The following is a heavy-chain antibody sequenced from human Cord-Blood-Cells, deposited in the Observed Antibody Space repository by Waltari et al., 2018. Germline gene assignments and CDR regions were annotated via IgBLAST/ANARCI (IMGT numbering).Heavy chain of an antibody. CDR1: GGSISSGSYY. D-gene: IGHD3-16*01. J-gene: IGHJ3*02. V-gene: IGHV4-61*09. Sequence: QVQLQESGPGLVKPSQTLSLTCTVSGGSISSGSYYWSWIRQPAGKGLEWVGYSYTSASTNTNPSLKSRVTISVDTSKNQFSLKLSSVTAADTAVYYCARGGRDANDAFDIWGQGTMVTVSS. CDR3: ARGGRDANDAFDI. CDR2: SYTSAST.